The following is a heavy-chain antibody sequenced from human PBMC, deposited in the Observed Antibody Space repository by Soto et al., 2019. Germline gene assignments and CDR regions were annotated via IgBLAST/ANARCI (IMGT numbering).Heavy chain of an antibody. CDR2: INDRSNYI. CDR1: GFSFSKYS. D-gene: IGHD2-8*01. J-gene: IGHJ4*02. V-gene: IGHV3-21*06. Sequence: GGSLRLSCVASGFSFSKYSRNWVRQAPVKGLEWVSSINDRSNYIYYADSLKGRFTISRDNAINSLFLQLNSLRPDDTAVYYCATFPSCTSSTCLDYCGRGTLVTVSS. CDR3: ATFPSCTSSTCLDY.